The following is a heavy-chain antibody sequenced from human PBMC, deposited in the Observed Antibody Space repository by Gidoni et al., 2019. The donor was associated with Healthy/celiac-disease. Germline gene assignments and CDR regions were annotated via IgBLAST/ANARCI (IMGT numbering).Heavy chain of an antibody. CDR1: GFTFSSDG. CDR2: ISYDGSNK. J-gene: IGHJ4*02. D-gene: IGHD1-26*01. CDR3: AKSGSYPIPFDY. Sequence: QVQLVETGRGVVQPGRYLRHSCPAPGFTFSSDGRHGVRRAPGKGLEWVAVISYDGSNKDYADSVKGRFTISRDNSKNTLYLQMNSLRAEDTAVYYCAKSGSYPIPFDYWGQGTLVTVSS. V-gene: IGHV3-30*18.